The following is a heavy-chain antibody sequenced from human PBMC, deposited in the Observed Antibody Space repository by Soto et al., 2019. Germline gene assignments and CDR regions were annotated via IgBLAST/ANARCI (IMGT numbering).Heavy chain of an antibody. J-gene: IGHJ4*02. CDR3: ARNRGYYVTDY. CDR2: MFYGGTA. Sequence: QVQLQESGPGLVKPSETLSLTCNVPGASITSHYWTWIRQSPGKGLEWIGYMFYGGTANYNPSLRGRVTISLDTSKNQFSLKLSSVTAADTSVYYCARNRGYYVTDYWGQGTLVTVSS. V-gene: IGHV4-59*08. CDR1: GASITSHY. D-gene: IGHD1-26*01.